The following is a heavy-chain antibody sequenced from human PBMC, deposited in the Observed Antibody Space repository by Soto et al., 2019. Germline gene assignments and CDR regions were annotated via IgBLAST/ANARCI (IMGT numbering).Heavy chain of an antibody. J-gene: IGHJ1*01. CDR1: GFTFSSYS. CDR2: ISSSSSTI. V-gene: IGHV3-48*01. D-gene: IGHD4-17*01. CDR3: AREHGDYPPAEYFQH. Sequence: GGSLRLSCAASGFTFSSYSMNWVRQAPGKGLEWVSYISSSSSTIYYADSVKGRFTISRDNAKNSLYLQMNSLRAEDTAVYYCAREHGDYPPAEYFQHWGQGTLVTVSS.